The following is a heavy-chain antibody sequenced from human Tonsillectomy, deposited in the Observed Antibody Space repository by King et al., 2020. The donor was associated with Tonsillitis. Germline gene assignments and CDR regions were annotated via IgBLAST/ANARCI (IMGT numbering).Heavy chain of an antibody. CDR2: ISSDGATK. D-gene: IGHD1-14*01. V-gene: IGHV3-30*18. J-gene: IGHJ6*02. Sequence: VQLVESGGGVVQPGRSRRLSCLASTFTFRTFAMHWVRQPAGKGLEWVALISSDGATKYYTDSVKGRFTISRDNSKSTLYLQMNNLRTEDTAVYYCANAGGDEPEYYYNGMDVWGQGTTVTVSS. CDR3: ANAGGDEPEYYYNGMDV. CDR1: TFTFRTFA.